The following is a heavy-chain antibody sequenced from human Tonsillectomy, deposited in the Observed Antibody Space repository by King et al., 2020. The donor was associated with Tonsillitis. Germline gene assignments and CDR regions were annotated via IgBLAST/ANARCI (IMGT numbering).Heavy chain of an antibody. J-gene: IGHJ4*02. V-gene: IGHV3-15*01. Sequence: VQLVESGGGLVKPGGSLRLSCAASGFTFSNAWMSWVRQAPGKGVEWGGRIKSKTDGGTTDYAAPVKGRFTISRDGSKNTRYLQMNSLKTEDTAVYYCTTTYYDSSGYPYYFDYWGQGTLVTVSS. CDR2: IKSKTDGGTT. D-gene: IGHD3-22*01. CDR3: TTTYYDSSGYPYYFDY. CDR1: GFTFSNAW.